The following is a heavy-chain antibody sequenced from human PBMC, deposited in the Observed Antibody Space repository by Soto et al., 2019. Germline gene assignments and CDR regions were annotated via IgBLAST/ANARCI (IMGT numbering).Heavy chain of an antibody. J-gene: IGHJ4*02. CDR2: ISSSSSTI. D-gene: IGHD2-15*01. CDR3: ARAGDIVVVVAATPDYFYY. CDR1: GFTFSSYS. V-gene: IGHV3-48*01. Sequence: EVQLVESGGGLVQPGGSLRLSCAASGFTFSSYSMNWVRQAPGKGLEWVSYISSSSSTIYYADSVKGRFTISRDNAKNSLYLQMNSLRAEDTAVYYCARAGDIVVVVAATPDYFYYWGQGTLVTVSS.